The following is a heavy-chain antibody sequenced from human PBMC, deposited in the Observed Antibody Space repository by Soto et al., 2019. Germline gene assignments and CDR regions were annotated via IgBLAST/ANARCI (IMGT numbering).Heavy chain of an antibody. D-gene: IGHD3-10*01. CDR3: TKQRGPSGSVYYGLEV. CDR1: GFSFTAAW. Sequence: ELVESGGGLVPPGKSVRLSCVGSGFSFTAAWKSRGSGETTDYGAPVKGRFTISRDDSKNTVYLQMNSLKTEDTAGYYCTKQRGPSGSVYYGLEVWGQGSTVTVTS. J-gene: IGHJ6*01. CDR2: SRGSGETT. V-gene: IGHV3-15*01.